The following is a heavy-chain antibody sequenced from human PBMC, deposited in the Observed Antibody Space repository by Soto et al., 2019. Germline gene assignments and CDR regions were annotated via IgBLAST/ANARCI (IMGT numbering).Heavy chain of an antibody. Sequence: QVQLQESGPGLVKSSGTLSLTCTVSGGSISTSQWWSWLRQPPGKGLEWIGEIYHSGSSNYNASHKIRVTIAVDKSKNQFSLKVNSVAAADTAVYYCASKTYESKGTFDYWGQGTLVTVSS. CDR1: GGSISTSQW. CDR2: IYHSGSS. D-gene: IGHD2-8*01. J-gene: IGHJ4*02. CDR3: ASKTYESKGTFDY. V-gene: IGHV4-4*02.